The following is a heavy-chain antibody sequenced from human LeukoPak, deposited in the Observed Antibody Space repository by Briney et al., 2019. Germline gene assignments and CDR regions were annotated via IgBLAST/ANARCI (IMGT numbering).Heavy chain of an antibody. J-gene: IGHJ4*02. D-gene: IGHD3-22*01. CDR2: IYYSGSS. Sequence: TPSETLSLTCTVSGGSITSSNYYWGWIRQPPGKGLEWIGSIYYSGSSYYNPSLKSRVTMSIDTSKNQFSLKLRSVTAADTAVYYCARSAYSSGFYYFDFWGQGALVTVSS. CDR3: ARSAYSSGFYYFDF. CDR1: GGSITSSNYY. V-gene: IGHV4-39*07.